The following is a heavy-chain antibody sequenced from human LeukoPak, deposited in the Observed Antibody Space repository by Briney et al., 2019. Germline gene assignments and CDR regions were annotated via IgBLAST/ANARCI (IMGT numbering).Heavy chain of an antibody. D-gene: IGHD3-9*01. Sequence: GGSLRLSCAASGFTFSNYAMSWVRQAPGKGLEWVSAITGSGGNTYYADSVKGRFTISRDNSKNTVFLQMDSLRAGDTAVYYCAKWGDYDVLTGYYVSDYWGQGTLVTVSS. CDR3: AKWGDYDVLTGYYVSDY. CDR2: ITGSGGNT. J-gene: IGHJ4*02. CDR1: GFTFSNYA. V-gene: IGHV3-23*01.